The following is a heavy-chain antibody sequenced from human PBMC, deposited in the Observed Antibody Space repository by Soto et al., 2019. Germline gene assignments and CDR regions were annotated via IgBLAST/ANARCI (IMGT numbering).Heavy chain of an antibody. V-gene: IGHV4-61*01. D-gene: IGHD4-17*01. CDR2: IYYSGST. J-gene: IGHJ6*02. CDR3: ARSDTVTRYYYYGMDV. Sequence: PSETLSLTCTVSGGSVSSGSYYWSWIRQPPGKGLEWIGYIYYSGSTNYNPSLKSRVTISVDTSKNQFSLKLSSVTAADTAVYYCARSDTVTRYYYYGMDVWGQGTTVTVSS. CDR1: GGSVSSGSYY.